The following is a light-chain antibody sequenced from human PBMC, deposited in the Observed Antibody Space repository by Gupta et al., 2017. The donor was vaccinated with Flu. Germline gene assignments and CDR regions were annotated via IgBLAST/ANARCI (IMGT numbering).Light chain of an antibody. Sequence: EVVLTQSPATLSLSPGERAVLSCRASQSVSPILAWYQQKPGQAPRLLMYDASRRAAGIPARFSGSGYGTDFTLPIITLEPEDFAVYYCQQRSDLPMYTFGQGTKLEIK. J-gene: IGKJ2*01. V-gene: IGKV3-11*01. CDR3: QQRSDLPMYT. CDR2: DAS. CDR1: QSVSPI.